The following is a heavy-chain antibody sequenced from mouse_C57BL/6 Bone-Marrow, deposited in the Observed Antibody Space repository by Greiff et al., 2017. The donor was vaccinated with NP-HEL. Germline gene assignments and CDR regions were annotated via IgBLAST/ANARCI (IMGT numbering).Heavy chain of an antibody. CDR1: GYSFTSYY. Sequence: VQLQESGPELVKPGASVKISCKASGYSFTSYYIHWVKQRPGQGLEWIGWIYPGSGNTKYNEKFKGKATLTADTSSSTAYMQLSSLTSEDSAVYYCARDGLWAYAMDYWGQGTSVTVSS. CDR3: ARDGLWAYAMDY. CDR2: IYPGSGNT. D-gene: IGHD1-1*02. J-gene: IGHJ4*01. V-gene: IGHV1-66*01.